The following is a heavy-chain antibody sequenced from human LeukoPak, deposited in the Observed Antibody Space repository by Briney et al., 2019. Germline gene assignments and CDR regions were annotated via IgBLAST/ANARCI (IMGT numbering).Heavy chain of an antibody. V-gene: IGHV3-30*18. Sequence: GRSLRLSCAASGFTFSSYGMHWVRQAPGKGLEWVAVISYDGSNKYYADSVKGRFTISRDNSKNTLYLQMNSLRAEDTAVYYCAKEGPSRYRYLDFDPWGQGTLVTVS. D-gene: IGHD5-18*01. CDR2: ISYDGSNK. CDR1: GFTFSSYG. J-gene: IGHJ5*02. CDR3: AKEGPSRYRYLDFDP.